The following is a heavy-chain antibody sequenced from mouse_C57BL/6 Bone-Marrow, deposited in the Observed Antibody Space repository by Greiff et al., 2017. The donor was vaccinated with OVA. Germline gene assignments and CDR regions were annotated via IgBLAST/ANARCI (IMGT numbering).Heavy chain of an antibody. Sequence: QVQLQQPGAELVRPGPSVKLSCKASGYTFTSYWMHWVKQRPGQGLEWIGVIDPSDSYTNYNQKFKGKATLTVDTSSSTAYMQLSSLTSEDSAVYYCARGGITTFAYWGQGTLVTVSA. CDR2: IDPSDSYT. CDR3: ARGGITTFAY. J-gene: IGHJ3*01. D-gene: IGHD1-1*01. CDR1: GYTFTSYW. V-gene: IGHV1-59*01.